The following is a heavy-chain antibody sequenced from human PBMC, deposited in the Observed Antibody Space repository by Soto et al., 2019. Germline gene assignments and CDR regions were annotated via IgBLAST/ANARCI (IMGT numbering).Heavy chain of an antibody. CDR3: TRRDSSSWYYYGMDV. V-gene: IGHV3-73*01. Sequence: GGSLRLSCAASGFTFSGSAMHWVRQASGKGLEWVGRIRSKANSYATAYAASVKGRFTISRDDSKNTAYLQMNSLKTEDTAVYYCTRRDSSSWYYYGMDVWGQGTTVTVSS. J-gene: IGHJ6*02. CDR1: GFTFSGSA. D-gene: IGHD6-13*01. CDR2: IRSKANSYAT.